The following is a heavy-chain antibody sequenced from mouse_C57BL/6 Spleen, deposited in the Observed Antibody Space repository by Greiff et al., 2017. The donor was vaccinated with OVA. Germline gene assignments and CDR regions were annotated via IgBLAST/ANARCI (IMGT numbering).Heavy chain of an antibody. Sequence: QVQLQQPGAELVRPGTSVKLSCKASGYTFTSYWMHWVKQRPGQGLEWIGVIDPSDSYTNYNQKFKGKATLTVDTSSSTAYMQLSSLTSEDSAVYYCARRDKSTTVAHGDYAMDYWGQGTSVTVSS. CDR1: GYTFTSYW. D-gene: IGHD1-1*01. J-gene: IGHJ4*01. V-gene: IGHV1-59*01. CDR3: ARRDKSTTVAHGDYAMDY. CDR2: IDPSDSYT.